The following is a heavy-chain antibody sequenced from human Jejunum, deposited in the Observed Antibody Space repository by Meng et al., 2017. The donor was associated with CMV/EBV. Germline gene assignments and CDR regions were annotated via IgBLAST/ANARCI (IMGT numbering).Heavy chain of an antibody. Sequence: SSASITYFWVWVRRPPGEGLEWIGRINYSWATYYRSSFTSRGTISIDTSKNQFSLKVTSVTAADTAIYYCARLVVVPDDINYFEYWGQGTLVTVSS. V-gene: IGHV4-39*07. CDR1: SSASITYF. CDR3: ARLVVVPDDINYFEY. J-gene: IGHJ4*02. CDR2: INYSWAT. D-gene: IGHD2-2*02.